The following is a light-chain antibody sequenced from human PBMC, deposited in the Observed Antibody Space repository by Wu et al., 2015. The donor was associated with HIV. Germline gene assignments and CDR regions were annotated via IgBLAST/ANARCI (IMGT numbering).Light chain of an antibody. CDR3: QQLNGYPIT. CDR1: ESISSW. V-gene: IGKV1-5*03. Sequence: DMQMTQSPSTLSASIGDRVTITCRASESISSWLAWYQQKPGKAPKLLIYKASTLESGVPSRFSGSGSGTEFTLTISSLQPDDFATYYCQQLNGYPITFGQGTRLEIK. CDR2: KAS. J-gene: IGKJ5*01.